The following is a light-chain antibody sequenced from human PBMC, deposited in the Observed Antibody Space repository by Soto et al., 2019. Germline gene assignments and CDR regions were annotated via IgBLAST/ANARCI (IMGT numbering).Light chain of an antibody. J-gene: IGKJ4*01. CDR3: QQYNSYALT. CDR1: QSISSW. CDR2: DAS. Sequence: DIQITQSPSTLSASVGDRVTITCRASQSISSWLAWYQQKPGKAPKLLIYDASSLESGVPSRFSGSGSGTEFTLTISSLQPADFATYYCQQYNSYALTFGGGTKVEIK. V-gene: IGKV1-5*01.